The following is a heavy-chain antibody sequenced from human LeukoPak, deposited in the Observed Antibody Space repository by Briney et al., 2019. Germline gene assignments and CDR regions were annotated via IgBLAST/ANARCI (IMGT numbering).Heavy chain of an antibody. Sequence: ASVKVSCKASGYTFTGYYMHWVRQAPGQGLEWMGWINPNSGDTSYAQKFQGRVTMTWDTSISTAYMELSRLRSDDTAVYYCARDYRGYSYGYPEYFFDYWGQGALVTVSS. V-gene: IGHV1-2*02. CDR3: ARDYRGYSYGYPEYFFDY. D-gene: IGHD5-18*01. CDR2: INPNSGDT. J-gene: IGHJ4*02. CDR1: GYTFTGYY.